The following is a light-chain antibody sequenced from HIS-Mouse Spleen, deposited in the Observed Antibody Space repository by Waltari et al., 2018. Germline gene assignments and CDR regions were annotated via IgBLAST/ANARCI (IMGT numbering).Light chain of an antibody. CDR1: SSDCGVSTY. CDR2: DVS. Sequence: QSALPQPRPVSGSPGQPATISCTGTSSDCGVSTYVSWYQQHPRKAPILMIYDVSKRPAGVPDRFSGSKSGDTASLTISGLQAEDEADYYCCSYAGSYNWVFGGGTKLTVL. V-gene: IGLV2-11*02. J-gene: IGLJ3*02. CDR3: CSYAGSYNWV.